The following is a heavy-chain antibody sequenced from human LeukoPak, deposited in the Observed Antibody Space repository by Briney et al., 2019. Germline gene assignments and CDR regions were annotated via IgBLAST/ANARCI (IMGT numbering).Heavy chain of an antibody. D-gene: IGHD5-24*01. V-gene: IGHV3-7*01. CDR1: GFPFSSYW. CDR3: TRVGYIDEGIDY. CDR2: IKQDGSKE. J-gene: IGHJ4*02. Sequence: GGSLRLSCVASGFPFSSYWMTWVRQAPGKGLEWVANIKQDGSKESYVDSVKGRFTISRDNAKNSLYLQMNSLRAEDTAIYYCTRVGYIDEGIDYWGQGTLVTVSS.